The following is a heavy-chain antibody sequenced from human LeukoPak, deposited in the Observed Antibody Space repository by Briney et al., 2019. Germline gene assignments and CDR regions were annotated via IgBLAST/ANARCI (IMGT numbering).Heavy chain of an antibody. CDR1: GGTFSSYA. Sequence: ASVKVSCKASGGTFSSYAMSWVRQAPGQGLEWMGRIIPIFGTANYAQKFQGRVTITTDESTSTAYMELSSLRSEDTAVYYCASEMATIISAPDYWGQGTLVTVSS. CDR3: ASEMATIISAPDY. CDR2: IIPIFGTA. V-gene: IGHV1-69*05. J-gene: IGHJ4*02. D-gene: IGHD5-24*01.